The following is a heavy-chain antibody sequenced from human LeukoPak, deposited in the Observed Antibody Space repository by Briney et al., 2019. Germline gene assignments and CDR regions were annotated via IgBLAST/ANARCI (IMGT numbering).Heavy chain of an antibody. CDR2: IVYSGST. J-gene: IGHJ3*02. V-gene: IGHV4-61*08. CDR3: ARHREMDSYKAFDM. Sequence: SETLSLTCAVSGGSISSGGYSWSWIRQPPGQGLEWIGFIVYSGSTNYNPSLKSRVTISIDTSNNQLSLKLSSVTAADTAVYYCARHREMDSYKAFDMWGQGTMVTVSS. CDR1: GGSISSGGYS. D-gene: IGHD5-24*01.